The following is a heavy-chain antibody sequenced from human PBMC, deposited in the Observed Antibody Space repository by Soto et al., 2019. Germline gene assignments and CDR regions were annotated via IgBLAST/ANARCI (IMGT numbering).Heavy chain of an antibody. CDR3: AKGRGGSGSLTPRVDF. CDR1: GFTFNNYA. CDR2: ISGGGDTT. Sequence: EVQLLESGGGLVQPGGSLRLSCAASGFTFNNYAMTWVRQAPGKGLEWASAISGGGDTTSYADSVKGRFTVSRDGSKNTLYLQMSSPRAEDTALYYCAKGRGGSGSLTPRVDFWGQGTLVTVSS. V-gene: IGHV3-23*01. D-gene: IGHD3-10*01. J-gene: IGHJ4*02.